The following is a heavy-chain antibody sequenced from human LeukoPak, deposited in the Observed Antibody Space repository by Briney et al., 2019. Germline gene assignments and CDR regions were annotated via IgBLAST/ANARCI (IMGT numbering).Heavy chain of an antibody. Sequence: PSETLSLTCTVSGASIIDGDYYWSWIRQPPGKGLEWMGYIYSSGSTFYNPYFQSRLTISVDTSRNQFSLKLRSVIDADTAVYSCVRTLVRGVLRGWFDPWGQGTLVIVSS. V-gene: IGHV4-30-4*01. J-gene: IGHJ5*02. D-gene: IGHD3-10*01. CDR2: IYSSGST. CDR3: VRTLVRGVLRGWFDP. CDR1: GASIIDGDYY.